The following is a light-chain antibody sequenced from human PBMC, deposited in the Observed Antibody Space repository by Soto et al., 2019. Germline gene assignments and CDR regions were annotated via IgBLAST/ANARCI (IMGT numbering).Light chain of an antibody. V-gene: IGKV3-20*01. J-gene: IGKJ2*01. Sequence: EIVLTQSPGTLSLSPGERATLSCRASQSVSSSYLAWYQQKPGQAPRLLIYGASSRATGLPDRFSGSGSGTDFTLTISRLEPEDFAVYYCHQYGSLYTFGQGTKLEIK. CDR1: QSVSSSY. CDR3: HQYGSLYT. CDR2: GAS.